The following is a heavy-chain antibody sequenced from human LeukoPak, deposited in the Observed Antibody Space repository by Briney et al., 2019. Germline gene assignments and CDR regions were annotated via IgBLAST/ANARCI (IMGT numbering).Heavy chain of an antibody. CDR2: ISVYNGNT. CDR3: ARTAPGTSLGGYFYYMDV. J-gene: IGHJ6*03. D-gene: IGHD1/OR15-1a*01. CDR1: GYTFTSYG. V-gene: IGHV1-18*01. Sequence: ASVKVSCKASGYTFTSYGISWVRQAPGQGVEWMGWISVYNGNTNYAQKVQGRVTMTTDTSTSTAHMELRSLRSDDTAVYYCARTAPGTSLGGYFYYMDVWGKGTTVTVS.